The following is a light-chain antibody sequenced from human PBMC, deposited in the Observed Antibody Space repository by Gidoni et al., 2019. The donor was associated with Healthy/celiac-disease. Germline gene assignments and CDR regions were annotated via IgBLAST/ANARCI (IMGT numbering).Light chain of an antibody. Sequence: DIQLTQSPSVLAASLGDRVTITCRASQGISSYVAWYQQTPGKAPKLLIYAASTLQSGVPSRFSVSVSGTEFTLTIRSLQPDAFAPYYCQPLNSYPSTFGQXPRLELK. V-gene: IGKV1-9*01. CDR2: AAS. J-gene: IGKJ5*01. CDR3: QPLNSYPST. CDR1: QGISSY.